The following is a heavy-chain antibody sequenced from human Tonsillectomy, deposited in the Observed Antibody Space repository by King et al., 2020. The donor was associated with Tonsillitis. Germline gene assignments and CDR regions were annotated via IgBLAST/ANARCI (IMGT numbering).Heavy chain of an antibody. D-gene: IGHD7-27*01. CDR1: GVSISSSSYY. Sequence: LQLQESGPGLVKPSETLSLTCTVSGVSISSSSYYWGWIRQPPGKGLEWIGSIYYSGSTYYNPSLKRRVTISVDTSKNQFPLKLSSVTAAATAVYYCARPTSIGSVNWEFYYGGQRTLVTIS. CDR2: IYYSGST. CDR3: ARPTSIGSVNWEFYY. V-gene: IGHV4-39*01. J-gene: IGHJ4*02.